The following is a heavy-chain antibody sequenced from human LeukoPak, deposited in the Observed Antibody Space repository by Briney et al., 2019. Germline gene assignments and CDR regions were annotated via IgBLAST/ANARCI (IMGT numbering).Heavy chain of an antibody. V-gene: IGHV3-48*04. J-gene: IGHJ4*02. D-gene: IGHD3-16*01. CDR1: GFTFSSYS. Sequence: GGSLRLSCTASGFTFSSYSMNWVRQAPGKGLEWVSYISSSGSTIYYADSVKGRFTISRDNAKNSLYLQMNSLRAEDTAVYYCAREARGGDARGQGTLVTVSS. CDR2: ISSSGSTI. CDR3: AREARGGDA.